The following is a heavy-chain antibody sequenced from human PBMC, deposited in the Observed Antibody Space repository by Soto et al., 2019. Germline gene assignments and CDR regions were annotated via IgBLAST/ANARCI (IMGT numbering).Heavy chain of an antibody. D-gene: IGHD1-26*01. CDR2: IYSGGST. CDR1: GFTVSSNY. V-gene: IGHV3-66*01. Sequence: EVQLVESGGGLVQPGESLRLSCAASGFTVSSNYMSWVRQAPGKGLEWVSIIYSGGSTYYADSVKGRFTIPRDNSKNTLYLQMNSLRAEDTAVYYCARESIVGATNTFDYWGQGTLVTVSS. J-gene: IGHJ4*02. CDR3: ARESIVGATNTFDY.